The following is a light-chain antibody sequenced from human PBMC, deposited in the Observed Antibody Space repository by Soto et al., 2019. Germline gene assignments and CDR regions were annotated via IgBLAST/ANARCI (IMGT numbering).Light chain of an antibody. J-gene: IGKJ2*01. CDR1: ESVSSSY. CDR2: GAS. Sequence: EIVLTQSPSTLSLSPGERATLSCRASESVSSSYLAWYQQKPGQAPRLLIYGASSRVTGIPDRFSGSGSGTDFSLTISRVEPEDFAVYYCQRYGSSPYTFGQGTKLEIK. CDR3: QRYGSSPYT. V-gene: IGKV3-20*01.